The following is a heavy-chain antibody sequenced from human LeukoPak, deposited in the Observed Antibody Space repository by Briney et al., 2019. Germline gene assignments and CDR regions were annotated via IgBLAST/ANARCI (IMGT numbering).Heavy chain of an antibody. Sequence: SSETLSLTCTVSGGSISDSTYFWAWIRQPPGKGLEWIGTIYYDGSTYYNPSLKSRVTISVDTSKNQFSLRLSSVTAADTALYYCARQGASALRNFDPWGQGTLVTVSS. CDR3: ARQGASALRNFDP. V-gene: IGHV4-39*01. J-gene: IGHJ5*02. CDR1: GGSISDSTYF. CDR2: IYYDGST. D-gene: IGHD3-16*01.